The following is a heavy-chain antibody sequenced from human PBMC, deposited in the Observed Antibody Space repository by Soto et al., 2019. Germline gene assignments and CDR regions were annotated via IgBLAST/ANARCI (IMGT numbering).Heavy chain of an antibody. CDR3: GVQYDY. V-gene: IGHV3-23*01. CDR2: ISGRTGDT. CDR1: GLNFTKHP. J-gene: IGHJ4*02. Sequence: RGSLRLSCEASGLNFTKHPMIWVRQGPGKGLEWVAAISGRTGDTAYADSVRGRFTLSRDSSTYTMFLQMNSLRSEDTAVYYCGVQYDYWGQGTLVTVSS.